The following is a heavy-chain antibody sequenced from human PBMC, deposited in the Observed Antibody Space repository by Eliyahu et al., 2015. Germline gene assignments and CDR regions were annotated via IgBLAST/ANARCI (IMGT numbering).Heavy chain of an antibody. D-gene: IGHD2/OR15-2a*01. Sequence: LVQSGAEVKKPGSSVKVSCKASGGTFSSYTISWVRQAPGQGLEWMGRIIPILGIANYAQKFQGRVTITADKSTSTAYMELSSLRSEDTAVYYCARSDERVGLLPNWFDPWGQGTLVTVSS. V-gene: IGHV1-69*02. CDR2: IIPILGIA. CDR1: GGTFSSYT. CDR3: ARSDERVGLLPNWFDP. J-gene: IGHJ5*02.